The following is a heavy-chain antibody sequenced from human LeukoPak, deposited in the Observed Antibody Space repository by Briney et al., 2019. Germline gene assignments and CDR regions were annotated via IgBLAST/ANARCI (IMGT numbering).Heavy chain of an antibody. D-gene: IGHD2-2*01. J-gene: IGHJ6*03. Sequence: GGSLRLSCAASGFTFSSYWMSWVRQAPGKGLECVANIKQDGSEKYYVDSVKGRFTISRDNAKNSLYLQMNSLRAEDTAVYYCARVSSSDFYYYMDVWGKGTTVTVSS. CDR2: IKQDGSEK. CDR3: ARVSSSDFYYYMDV. V-gene: IGHV3-7*01. CDR1: GFTFSSYW.